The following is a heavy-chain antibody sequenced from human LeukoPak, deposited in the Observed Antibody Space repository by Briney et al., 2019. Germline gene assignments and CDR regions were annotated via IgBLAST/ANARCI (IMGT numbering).Heavy chain of an antibody. J-gene: IGHJ4*02. CDR1: GFTFSSYA. CDR2: ISGSGGST. CDR3: AKNREYYYDSSGYYYY. D-gene: IGHD3-22*01. V-gene: IGHV3-23*01. Sequence: GGSLRLSCAASGFTFSSYAMSWVRQAPGKGLEWVSAISGSGGSTYYADSVKGRFTISGDNSKNTLYLQMNSLRAEDTAVYYCAKNREYYYDSSGYYYYWGQGTLVTVSS.